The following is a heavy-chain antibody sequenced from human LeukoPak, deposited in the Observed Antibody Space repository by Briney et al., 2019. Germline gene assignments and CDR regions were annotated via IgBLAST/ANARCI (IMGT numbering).Heavy chain of an antibody. V-gene: IGHV1-69*06. J-gene: IGHJ6*03. Sequence: GASVKVSCKASGYTFTSYAMNWVRQAPGQGLEWMGGIIPIFGTANYAQKFQGRVTITADKSTSTAYMELSSLRSEDTAVYYCARDRKHLGYCSSTSCYGSDYYYYYMDVWGKGTTVTVSS. CDR3: ARDRKHLGYCSSTSCYGSDYYYYYMDV. D-gene: IGHD2-2*01. CDR2: IIPIFGTA. CDR1: GYTFTSYA.